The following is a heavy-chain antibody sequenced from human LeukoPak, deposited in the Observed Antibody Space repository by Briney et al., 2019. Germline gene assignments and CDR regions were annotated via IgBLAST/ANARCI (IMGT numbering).Heavy chain of an antibody. J-gene: IGHJ4*02. CDR2: ISSTGSYI. V-gene: IGHV3-21*04. D-gene: IGHD2-21*02. CDR3: ARLAVCGGDCFSGGVDFDY. Sequence: GGSLRLSCAASGFTFSSYSMNWVRQAPGKGLEWVSSISSTGSYIFYADSVKGRFTISRDNAKNSLYLQMNSLRAEDTAMYYCARLAVCGGDCFSGGVDFDYWGQGTLVTVSS. CDR1: GFTFSSYS.